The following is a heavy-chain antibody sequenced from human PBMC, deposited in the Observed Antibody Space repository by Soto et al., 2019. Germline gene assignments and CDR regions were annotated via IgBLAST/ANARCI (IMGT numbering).Heavy chain of an antibody. CDR2: LNPNSGNT. J-gene: IGHJ5*02. Sequence: QVQLVQSGAEVKKPGASVKVSCKASGYMFSTYDINWVRLAPGQGLEWMGWLNPNSGNTGYAQKFQGRVTMTRNTSINTAYMELSSLGSDDTAVYYCARDHRYNWNDEGWFDPWGQGTLVTVSS. CDR1: GYMFSTYD. D-gene: IGHD1-20*01. CDR3: ARDHRYNWNDEGWFDP. V-gene: IGHV1-8*01.